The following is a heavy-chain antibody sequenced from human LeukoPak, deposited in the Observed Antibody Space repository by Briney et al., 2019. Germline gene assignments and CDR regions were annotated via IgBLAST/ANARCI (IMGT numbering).Heavy chain of an antibody. CDR3: AKSYYYGSGRYYLSVFDI. Sequence: PGGSLRLSCAASGFTFSNYAMNWVRQAPGKGLEWVSGISGSAGSTYYADSVKGRFSISRDNSKNTLNLQMNSLRAEDTAVYYCAKSYYYGSGRYYLSVFDIWGQGTMVIVSS. V-gene: IGHV3-23*01. J-gene: IGHJ3*02. CDR1: GFTFSNYA. D-gene: IGHD3-10*01. CDR2: ISGSAGST.